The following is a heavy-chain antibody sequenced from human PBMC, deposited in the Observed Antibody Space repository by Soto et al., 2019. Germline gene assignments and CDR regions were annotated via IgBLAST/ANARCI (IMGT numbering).Heavy chain of an antibody. D-gene: IGHD4-17*01. V-gene: IGHV4-34*01. CDR2: ICPGGRS. J-gene: IGHJ5*02. CDR3: ARGVYGEYDAYDGFDP. CDR1: GGSCNNYC. Sequence: QVRLQQWGTGLVRPSETLSLTCAVYGGSCNNYCCSWIRQSPGKGLQWIGVICPGGRSSHNPSLKKPVAIVMEESKKQVSLRLTSVTAADTAVYFCARGVYGEYDAYDGFDPWGQGNLVSV.